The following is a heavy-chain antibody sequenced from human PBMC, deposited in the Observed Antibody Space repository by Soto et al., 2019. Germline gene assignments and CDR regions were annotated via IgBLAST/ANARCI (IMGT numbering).Heavy chain of an antibody. D-gene: IGHD2-15*01. CDR3: AAVPDIVVVVA. CDR2: IVVGSGNT. V-gene: IGHV1-58*01. CDR1: GFTFTSSA. J-gene: IGHJ4*02. Sequence: QMQLVQSGPEVKKPGTSAKVSCKASGFTFTSSAVQWVRQARGQRLEWIGWIVVGSGNTNYAQKFQERVTITRDMSTSTAYMELSSLRSEDTAVYYCAAVPDIVVVVAWGQGTLVTVSS.